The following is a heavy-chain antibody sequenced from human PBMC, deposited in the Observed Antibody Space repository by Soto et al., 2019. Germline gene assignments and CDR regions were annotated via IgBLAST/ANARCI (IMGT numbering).Heavy chain of an antibody. CDR1: GFIFSSHW. CDR2: IQQDGSEK. V-gene: IGHV3-7*01. CDR3: ARDSPPPWYFDY. J-gene: IGHJ4*02. D-gene: IGHD6-13*01. Sequence: PGGSLRLSCAASGFIFSSHWMGWVRQAPGKGLEWVANIQQDGSEKYYVDSVKGRFTISRDNAKNSLYLQMNSLRAEDTAVNYCARDSPPPWYFDYWGQGTLVTVSS.